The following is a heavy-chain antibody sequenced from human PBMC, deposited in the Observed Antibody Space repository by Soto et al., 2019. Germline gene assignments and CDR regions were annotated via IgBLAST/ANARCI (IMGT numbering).Heavy chain of an antibody. CDR2: IYPGDSDT. CDR1: GYSFTGYW. V-gene: IGHV5-51*01. Sequence: GESLRVSCKGSGYSFTGYWIGWVRQMPGKGLEWMGIIYPGDSDTRYSPSFQGQVTISADKSISTAYLQWSSLKASDTAMYYCARQNSSSRYYYYYMDVWGKGTTVTVSS. CDR3: ARQNSSSRYYYYYMDV. J-gene: IGHJ6*03. D-gene: IGHD6-6*01.